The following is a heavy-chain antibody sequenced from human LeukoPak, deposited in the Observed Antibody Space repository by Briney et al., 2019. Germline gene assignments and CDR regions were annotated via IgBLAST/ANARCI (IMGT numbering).Heavy chain of an antibody. J-gene: IGHJ4*02. V-gene: IGHV4-39*01. D-gene: IGHD6-13*01. Sequence: SETLSLTCTVSGGSISSHYWGWTRQPPGKGLEWIGSIYYSGSTYYNPSLKSRVTISVDTSRNQFSLKLGSVTAADTAVYYCARHGSIATGAFTYWGQGTLVTVSS. CDR3: ARHGSIATGAFTY. CDR2: IYYSGST. CDR1: GGSISSHY.